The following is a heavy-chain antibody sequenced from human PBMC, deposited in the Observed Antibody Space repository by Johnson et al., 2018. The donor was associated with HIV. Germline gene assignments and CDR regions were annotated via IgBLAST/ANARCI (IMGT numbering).Heavy chain of an antibody. CDR1: GFTFDDYD. Sequence: VQLVESGGYVVRPGGSLRLSCAASGFTFDDYDMTWVRQAPGKGLEWVSGIHWNAGNTGYVDSVKGRFTISRDNAKNSLYLQMNSLRAEDTALYYCARDSVILVDGAFDIWGQGTMVTVSS. J-gene: IGHJ3*02. CDR3: ARDSVILVDGAFDI. D-gene: IGHD2-15*01. CDR2: IHWNAGNT. V-gene: IGHV3-20*04.